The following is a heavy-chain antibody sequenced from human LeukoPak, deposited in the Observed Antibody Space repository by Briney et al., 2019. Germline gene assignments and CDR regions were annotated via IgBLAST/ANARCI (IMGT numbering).Heavy chain of an antibody. J-gene: IGHJ4*02. Sequence: SETLSLTCTVSGGSISSSSYYWGWIRQPPGKGLEWIGSIYYSGSTYYNPSLKSRVTISVDTSKNQFSLKLSSVTAADTAVYYCARGVGSSWYGYYFDYWGQGTLVTVSS. CDR1: GGSISSSSYY. V-gene: IGHV4-39*07. D-gene: IGHD6-13*01. CDR2: IYYSGST. CDR3: ARGVGSSWYGYYFDY.